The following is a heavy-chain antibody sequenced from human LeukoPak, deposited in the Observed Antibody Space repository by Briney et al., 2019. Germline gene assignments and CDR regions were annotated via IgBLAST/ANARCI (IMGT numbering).Heavy chain of an antibody. V-gene: IGHV1-18*04. CDR1: GYTFNTYG. CDR3: ARDGRQWVPLNWFDP. J-gene: IGHJ5*02. D-gene: IGHD6-19*01. Sequence: ASVKVSCKASGYTFNTYGINWVRQAPGQGLEWMGWISAYNGNTNYAQNFRGRTTLTTDTSTSTAYMELTSLRFDDTAVYYCARDGRQWVPLNWFDPWGQGTLVIVSS. CDR2: ISAYNGNT.